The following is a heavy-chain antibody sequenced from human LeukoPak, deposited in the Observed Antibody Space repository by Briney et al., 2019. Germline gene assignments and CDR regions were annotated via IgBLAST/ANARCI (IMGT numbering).Heavy chain of an antibody. CDR3: VRGVDRSGYFAY. D-gene: IGHD3-22*01. V-gene: IGHV1-8*01. CDR2: MNPNSGNT. Sequence: ALVKVSCKTSGYTFTSYDINWVRQATGQGLEWMGWMNPNSGNTAYAQKFQGRVTMTRNTSISTAYMDLSSLRSEDTAVYYCVRGVDRSGYFAYWGQGTLVTVSS. CDR1: GYTFTSYD. J-gene: IGHJ4*02.